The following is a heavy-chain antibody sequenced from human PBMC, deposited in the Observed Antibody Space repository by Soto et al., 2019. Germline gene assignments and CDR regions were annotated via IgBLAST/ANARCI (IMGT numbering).Heavy chain of an antibody. D-gene: IGHD3-9*01. J-gene: IGHJ6*02. CDR1: GYTFTSYD. V-gene: IGHV1-8*01. CDR2: MNPNSGNT. CDR3: ARGGFDWLLRHYYYYGMDV. Sequence: QVQLVQSGAEVKKPGASVKVSCKASGYTFTSYDINWVRQATGQGLEWMGWMNPNSGNTGYAQKFQGRVTMTRNTXXSXAXXELSSLRSEDTAVYYCARGGFDWLLRHYYYYGMDVWGQGTTVTVSS.